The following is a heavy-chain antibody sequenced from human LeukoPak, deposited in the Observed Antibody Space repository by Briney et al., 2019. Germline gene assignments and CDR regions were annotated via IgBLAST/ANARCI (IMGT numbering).Heavy chain of an antibody. V-gene: IGHV3-7*01. J-gene: IGHJ4*02. CDR2: TKRDSTDK. Sequence: GGSLRLSCSASGFTFSSYSMSWVPQAPGKGLEWVSNTKRDSTDKYHMFSVKGPFTISRDNTKNSLYLQMNSLRAEGTAVYYCGRGASLWLVRGVFDYWGQGALVTVSS. D-gene: IGHD6-19*01. CDR1: GFTFSSYS. CDR3: GRGASLWLVRGVFDY.